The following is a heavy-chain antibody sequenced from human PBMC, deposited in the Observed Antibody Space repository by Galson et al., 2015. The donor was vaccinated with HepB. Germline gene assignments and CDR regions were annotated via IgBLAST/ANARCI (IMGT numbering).Heavy chain of an antibody. CDR2: ISWNSGSI. J-gene: IGHJ6*03. V-gene: IGHV3-9*01. D-gene: IGHD3-10*01. CDR3: AKVGYGSGTQWNSYYMDV. CDR1: GFTFDDYA. Sequence: SLRLSCAASGFTFDDYAMHWVRQAPGKGLEWVSGISWNSGSIGYADSVKGRFTISRDNAKNSLYLQMNSLRAEDTALYYCAKVGYGSGTQWNSYYMDVWGKGTTVTVSS.